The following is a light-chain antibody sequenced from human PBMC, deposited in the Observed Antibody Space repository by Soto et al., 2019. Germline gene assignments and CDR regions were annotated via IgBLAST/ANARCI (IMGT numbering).Light chain of an antibody. Sequence: QSVLTQPRSVSGSPGQSVTISCTGTSNDVGGHSHVSWYQQHPGKAPKVMIYDVTKRPSGVPDRFSGSKSGNTASLTISGLQAEDEAEYHCCSYADTNTLIFGGGTKVTVL. V-gene: IGLV2-11*01. CDR3: CSYADTNTLI. CDR1: SNDVGGHSH. J-gene: IGLJ2*01. CDR2: DVT.